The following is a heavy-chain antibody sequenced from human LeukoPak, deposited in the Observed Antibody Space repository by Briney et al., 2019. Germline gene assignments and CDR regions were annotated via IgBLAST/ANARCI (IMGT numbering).Heavy chain of an antibody. J-gene: IGHJ6*02. CDR2: IYYSGST. Sequence: SETLSLTCTVSGVSISSYYWSWIRQPPGKGLEWIGYIYYSGSTNYNPSLKSRVTISVDTSKNQFSLKLSSVTAADTAVYYCAISGHLYGMDVWGQGTTVTVSS. CDR1: GVSISSYY. D-gene: IGHD6-25*01. V-gene: IGHV4-59*01. CDR3: AISGHLYGMDV.